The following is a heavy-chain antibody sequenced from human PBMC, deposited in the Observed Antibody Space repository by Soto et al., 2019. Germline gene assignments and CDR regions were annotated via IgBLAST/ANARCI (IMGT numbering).Heavy chain of an antibody. Sequence: GGSLRLSCAASGFTFSSYAIHWVRQAPGKGLDWVAVISYDGSNKYYADSVKGRFTISRDNSKNTLYLQMNSLRAEDTAVYYCARELYVFWGCYPFDYCDVMAVRGQGSSVTGSS. V-gene: IGHV3-30-3*01. J-gene: IGHJ6*02. CDR2: ISYDGSNK. CDR3: ARELYVFWGCYPFDYCDVMAV. D-gene: IGHD3-3*01. CDR1: GFTFSSYA.